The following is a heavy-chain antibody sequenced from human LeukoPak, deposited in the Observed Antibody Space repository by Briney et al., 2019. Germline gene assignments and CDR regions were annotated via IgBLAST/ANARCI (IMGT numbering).Heavy chain of an antibody. CDR3: ATAVSVAGDS. J-gene: IGHJ5*01. V-gene: IGHV3-7*01. D-gene: IGHD6-19*01. CDR1: GFIFSTNW. Sequence: GGSLRLSCAASGFIFSTNWMSWFRLAPGKGLEWVAHIKPDGSETYYVDSVKGRFTISRDNARNSLYLQMYSLRADDTAVYYCATAVSVAGDSWGQGTLVTVSS. CDR2: IKPDGSET.